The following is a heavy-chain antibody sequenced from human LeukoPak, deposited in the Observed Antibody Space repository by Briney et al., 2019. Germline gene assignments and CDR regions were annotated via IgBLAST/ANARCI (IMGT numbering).Heavy chain of an antibody. CDR1: GYTFTGYY. J-gene: IGHJ4*02. Sequence: GASVKVSCKAPGYTFTGYYMHWVRQAPGQGLEWMGWINPNSGGTNYAQKFQGRVTMTRDTSISTAYMELSRLRSDDTAVYYCARDNRRVTGYSSSWYLGRHDYWGQGTLVTVSS. V-gene: IGHV1-2*02. CDR3: ARDNRRVTGYSSSWYLGRHDY. CDR2: INPNSGGT. D-gene: IGHD6-13*01.